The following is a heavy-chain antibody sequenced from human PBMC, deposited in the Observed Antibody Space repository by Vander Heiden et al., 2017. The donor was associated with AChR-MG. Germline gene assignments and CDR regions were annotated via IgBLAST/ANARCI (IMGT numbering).Heavy chain of an antibody. Sequence: EVQLVESGGGLVQPGGSLRLSCTASGFTFRSYWRSWVRQAPGKGLEWVANIKQDGSEKYYVDSVKGRFTISRDNAKNSLYLQMNSLRAEDTAVYYCARDFGPGRLLWHGVDYWGQGTLVTVSS. CDR2: IKQDGSEK. CDR3: ARDFGPGRLLWHGVDY. D-gene: IGHD2-2*01. CDR1: GFTFRSYW. J-gene: IGHJ4*02. V-gene: IGHV3-7*01.